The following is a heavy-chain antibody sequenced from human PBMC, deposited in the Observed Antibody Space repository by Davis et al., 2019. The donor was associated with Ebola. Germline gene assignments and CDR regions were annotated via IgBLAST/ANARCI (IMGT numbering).Heavy chain of an antibody. D-gene: IGHD4-23*01. V-gene: IGHV4-59*01. CDR1: GGSISSYY. J-gene: IGHJ5*02. CDR3: ARVNGGLRGFGWIDP. CDR2: TYYSGRT. Sequence: PSETLSLTCTVSGGSISSYYWSWIRQPPGEGLEWIGDTYYSGRTNYNPSLGSRVTISVDTSKNQLSLKLNSVTAADTAVYYCARVNGGLRGFGWIDPWGQGTLVTVSS.